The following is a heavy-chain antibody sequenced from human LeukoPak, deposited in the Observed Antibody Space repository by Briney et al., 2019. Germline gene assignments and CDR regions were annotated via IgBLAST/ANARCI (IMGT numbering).Heavy chain of an antibody. CDR2: IYYSGST. V-gene: IGHV4-59*01. CDR3: ARVKEGFDI. D-gene: IGHD4-23*01. Sequence: PSETLSLTCTVSGGSIGSYYWSWIRQPPGKGLEWIGYIYYSGSTNYNPSLKSRVTISVDTSKNQFSLKLSSVTAADTAVYYCARVKEGFDIWGQGTMVTVSS. J-gene: IGHJ3*02. CDR1: GGSIGSYY.